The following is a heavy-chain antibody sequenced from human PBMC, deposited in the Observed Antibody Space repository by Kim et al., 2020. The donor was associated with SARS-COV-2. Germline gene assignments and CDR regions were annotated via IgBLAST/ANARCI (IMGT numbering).Heavy chain of an antibody. J-gene: IGHJ6*02. D-gene: IGHD3-10*01. Sequence: ANGAAVKGRFTFSRDDSKNMAFMEMNSLKTEDTAVYYCVASYGGDYYGMDVWGQGTTVTVSS. V-gene: IGHV3-73*01. CDR3: VASYGGDYYGMDV.